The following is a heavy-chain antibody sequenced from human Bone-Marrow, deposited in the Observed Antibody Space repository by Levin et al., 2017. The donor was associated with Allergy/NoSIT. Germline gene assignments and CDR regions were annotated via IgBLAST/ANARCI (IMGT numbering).Heavy chain of an antibody. D-gene: IGHD3-10*01. Sequence: TGGSLRLSCGASGFTLSSYYMSWIRQAPGKGLEWVSSISSSGATTYYADSVKGRFIISRDNAKKSVFLQMNTLTAGDTAVYYCARVPLWFGEDTNYGMDVWGQGTTVTVSS. CDR3: ARVPLWFGEDTNYGMDV. CDR2: ISSSGATT. CDR1: GFTLSSYY. J-gene: IGHJ6*02. V-gene: IGHV3-11*01.